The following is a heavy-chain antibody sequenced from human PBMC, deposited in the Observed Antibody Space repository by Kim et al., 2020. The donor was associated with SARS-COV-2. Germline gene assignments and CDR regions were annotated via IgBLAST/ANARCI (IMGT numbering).Heavy chain of an antibody. Sequence: KFQGRVTITRDTSAGTAYMELSSLRSEDTAVYYCARGRVVPAAATWGFDPWGQGTLVTVSS. CDR3: ARGRVVPAAATWGFDP. J-gene: IGHJ5*02. D-gene: IGHD2-2*01. V-gene: IGHV1-3*01.